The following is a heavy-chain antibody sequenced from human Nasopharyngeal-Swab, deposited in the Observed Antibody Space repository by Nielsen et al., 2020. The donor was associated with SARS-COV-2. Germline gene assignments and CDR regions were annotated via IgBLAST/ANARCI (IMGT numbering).Heavy chain of an antibody. D-gene: IGHD4-11*01. Sequence: GESLKISCAASGFTFDDYAMHWVRQAPGKGLEWVSLISGDGGSTYYADSVKGRFTISRDNGKNSLYLQMNSLRTEDTALYYCAKETENDYSNSPRFYYGMDVWGQGTTVTVSS. J-gene: IGHJ6*02. CDR1: GFTFDDYA. CDR3: AKETENDYSNSPRFYYGMDV. V-gene: IGHV3-43*02. CDR2: ISGDGGST.